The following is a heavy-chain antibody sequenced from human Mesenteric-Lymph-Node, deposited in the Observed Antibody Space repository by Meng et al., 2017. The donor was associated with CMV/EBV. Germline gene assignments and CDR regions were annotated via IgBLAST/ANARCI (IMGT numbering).Heavy chain of an antibody. CDR3: ARSTVTTSNNWFDP. D-gene: IGHD4-11*01. J-gene: IGHJ5*02. CDR1: GFTVSSNY. CDR2: ISSSSSYI. Sequence: GGSLRLSCAASGFTVSSNYMSWVRQAPGKGLEWVSSISSSSSYIYYADSVKGRFTISRDNAKNSLYLQMNSLRAEDTAVYYCARSTVTTSNNWFDPWGQGTLVTSPQ. V-gene: IGHV3-21*01.